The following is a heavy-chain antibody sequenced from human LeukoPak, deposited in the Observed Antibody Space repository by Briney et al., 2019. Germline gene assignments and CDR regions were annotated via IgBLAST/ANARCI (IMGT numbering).Heavy chain of an antibody. CDR2: INGSGGST. J-gene: IGHJ5*01. Sequence: GGSLRLSCAASGFTFDDYAMHWVRLAPGKGLEWVSDINGSGGSTYYADSVKGRFTISRDNLKNTLYLQMNSLRAEDTAVYYCANPPTVTKIRFDSWGQGTLVTVSS. D-gene: IGHD4-17*01. CDR3: ANPPTVTKIRFDS. V-gene: IGHV3-23*01. CDR1: GFTFDDYA.